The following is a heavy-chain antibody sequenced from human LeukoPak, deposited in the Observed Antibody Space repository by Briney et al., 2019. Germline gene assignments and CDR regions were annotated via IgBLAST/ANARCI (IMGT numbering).Heavy chain of an antibody. J-gene: IGHJ3*02. D-gene: IGHD6-6*01. Sequence: HSGGSLRLSCAASGFTFSSYGMHWVRQAPGNGLEWVAFIRYDGSNKYYADSVKGRFTISRDNSKNTLYLQMNSLRAEDTAVYYCAKDLDFSSDAFDIWGQGTMVTVSS. CDR3: AKDLDFSSDAFDI. CDR2: IRYDGSNK. V-gene: IGHV3-30*02. CDR1: GFTFSSYG.